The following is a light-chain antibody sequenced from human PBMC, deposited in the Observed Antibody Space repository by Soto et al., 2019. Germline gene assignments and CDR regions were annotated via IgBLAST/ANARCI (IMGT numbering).Light chain of an antibody. V-gene: IGKV1-17*01. J-gene: IGKJ1*01. Sequence: DIQITQSPSSLSASVGDRVTITCRASQGIRNDLAWYQQKPGKAPKRLIYAASSLQSGVPSRFSGSGSGTEFTLTISSLQPEDFATYYCQQHNSYPPWTFGQGTKVEVK. CDR3: QQHNSYPPWT. CDR1: QGIRND. CDR2: AAS.